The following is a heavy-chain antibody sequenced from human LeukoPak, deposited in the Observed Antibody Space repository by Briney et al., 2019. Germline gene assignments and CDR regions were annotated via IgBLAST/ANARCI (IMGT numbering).Heavy chain of an antibody. Sequence: GGSLRLSCAASGFTFSSYGINWVRQAPRKGLEWVSSISSSGSYIYYADSVKGRFTISRDNAKNSLYLQMNSLRDEDTAVYYCARDGPVRGVIDYWGQGTLVTVSS. V-gene: IGHV3-21*01. CDR3: ARDGPVRGVIDY. CDR1: GFTFSSYG. J-gene: IGHJ4*02. CDR2: ISSSGSYI. D-gene: IGHD3-10*01.